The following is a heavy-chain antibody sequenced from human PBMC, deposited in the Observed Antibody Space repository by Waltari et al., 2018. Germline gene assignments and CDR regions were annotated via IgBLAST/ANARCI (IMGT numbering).Heavy chain of an antibody. J-gene: IGHJ6*03. CDR3: ARNTAGFVVVPAAIFSEGYYYYMDV. D-gene: IGHD2-2*01. CDR2: IYYSGST. Sequence: QLQLQESGPGLVKPSETLSLTCTVSGGSISSSSYYWGWIRQSPGTGLEWIGSIYYSGSTYYNPSLKSRVTISVDTSKNQFSLKLSSVTAADTAVYYCARNTAGFVVVPAAIFSEGYYYYMDVWGKGTTVTISS. CDR1: GGSISSSSYY. V-gene: IGHV4-39*07.